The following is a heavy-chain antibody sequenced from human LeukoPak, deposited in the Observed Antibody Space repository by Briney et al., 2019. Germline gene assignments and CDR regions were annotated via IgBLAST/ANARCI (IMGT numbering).Heavy chain of an antibody. CDR2: MNPNSGNT. Sequence: ASVKVSCKASGYTFTSYDINWVRQATGQGLEWMGWMNPNSGNTGYAQKFQGRVTMTRNTSISTAYMELSSLRSEDTAVYYCARGSLGYDFWSGYYANYYYYYMDVWGKGTTVTVSS. J-gene: IGHJ6*03. V-gene: IGHV1-8*01. CDR3: ARGSLGYDFWSGYYANYYYYYMDV. CDR1: GYTFTSYD. D-gene: IGHD3-3*01.